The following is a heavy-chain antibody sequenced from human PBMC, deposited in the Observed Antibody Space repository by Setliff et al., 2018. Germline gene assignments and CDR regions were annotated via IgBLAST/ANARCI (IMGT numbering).Heavy chain of an antibody. J-gene: IGHJ4*02. CDR3: ATWLVAYFASGTFPF. V-gene: IGHV1-18*01. CDR1: GYIFSDYG. CDR2: ANNNNFNT. Sequence: WASVKVSCKSSGYIFSDYGITWVRQAPGQGLEWMGWANNNNFNTNYAQKFQGRVTMTIDTSTDTVYMELRSLKSDDTALYYCATWLVAYFASGTFPFWGQGTRVTVSS. D-gene: IGHD3-10*01.